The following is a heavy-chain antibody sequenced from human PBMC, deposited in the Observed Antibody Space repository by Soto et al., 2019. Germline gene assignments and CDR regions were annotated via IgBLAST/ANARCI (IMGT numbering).Heavy chain of an antibody. V-gene: IGHV3-23*01. CDR3: AKVGGGWFGILYYFDY. D-gene: IGHD3-10*01. Sequence: GGSLRLSCAASGFTFSSYAMSWVRQAPGKGLEWVSAISGSGGSTYYADSVKGRFTISRDNSKNTLYLQMNSLRAEDTAVYYCAKVGGGWFGILYYFDYWGQATLVTVSS. CDR1: GFTFSSYA. J-gene: IGHJ4*02. CDR2: ISGSGGST.